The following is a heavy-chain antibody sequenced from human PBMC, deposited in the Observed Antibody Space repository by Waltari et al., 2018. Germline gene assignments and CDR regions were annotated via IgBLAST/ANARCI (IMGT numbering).Heavy chain of an antibody. D-gene: IGHD5-12*01. V-gene: IGHV3-15*01. J-gene: IGHJ4*02. CDR1: GFTFICAL. CDR3: STGYTRTWHDGY. Sequence: EVQLVGSGGGLVKPGGSLRLSCSVSGFTFICALRSGVRQARGKGREWVGRIKSKKDGETTDYAAPVKGRFTISRDDSQNTLYLQISSLKTEDTAVYFCSTGYTRTWHDGYWGQGTLVTVSS. CDR2: IKSKKDGETT.